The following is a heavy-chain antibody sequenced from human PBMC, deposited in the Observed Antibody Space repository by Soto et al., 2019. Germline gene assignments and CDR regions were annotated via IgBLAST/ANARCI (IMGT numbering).Heavy chain of an antibody. J-gene: IGHJ1*01. D-gene: IGHD2-8*01. V-gene: IGHV1-69*05. CDR3: GVRLGCIGCREYVQH. Sequence: QVQLVQSGAEVKKPGSSVKVSCKASGGTFSSYAISWVRQAPGQGLEWMGGIIPIFGTENYAQKFQGRVMITTDESTITADVDVSNVGTEDTAVYYCGVRLGCIGCREYVQHWGEGTLGTVSA. CDR2: IIPIFGTE. CDR1: GGTFSSYA.